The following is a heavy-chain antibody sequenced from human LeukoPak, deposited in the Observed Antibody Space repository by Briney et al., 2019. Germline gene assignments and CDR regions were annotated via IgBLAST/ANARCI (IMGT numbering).Heavy chain of an antibody. V-gene: IGHV3-7*03. CDR2: IKQDGSEK. CDR3: ARDRLAIQLWLRIFDY. CDR1: GFTFSSYV. J-gene: IGHJ4*02. D-gene: IGHD5-18*01. Sequence: GGSLRLSCAASGFTFSSYVMSWVRQAPGKGLEWVANIKQDGSEKYYVDSVKGRFTISRDNAKNSLYLQMNSLRAEDTAVYYCARDRLAIQLWLRIFDYWGQGTLVTVSS.